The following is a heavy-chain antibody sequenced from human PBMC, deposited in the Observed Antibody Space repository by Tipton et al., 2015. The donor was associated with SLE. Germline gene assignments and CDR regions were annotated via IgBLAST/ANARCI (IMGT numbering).Heavy chain of an antibody. CDR3: ARDLSLYAMDS. J-gene: IGHJ4*02. Sequence: SLRLSCAASGFTFSSYAMSWVRQAPGKGLEWVSYMSRTGDTTYYADSVKGRFIISRDDAKNSLYLQMKSLRPEDTAVYYCARDLSLYAMDSWGQGTLVSVSS. V-gene: IGHV3-48*03. CDR1: GFTFSSYA. CDR2: MSRTGDTT. D-gene: IGHD5/OR15-5a*01.